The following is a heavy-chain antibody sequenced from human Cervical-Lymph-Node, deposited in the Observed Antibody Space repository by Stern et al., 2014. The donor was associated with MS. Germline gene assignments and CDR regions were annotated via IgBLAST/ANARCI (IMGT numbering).Heavy chain of an antibody. CDR1: GGSISSGDYY. CDR2: IYYSGST. V-gene: IGHV4-30-4*01. D-gene: IGHD3-3*01. J-gene: IGHJ4*02. Sequence: QLQLQESGPGLVKPSQTLSLTCTVSGGSISSGDYYWRWIRQPPGKGLEWIGYIYYSGSTYYNPSLKSRVTISVDTSKNQFSLKLSSVTAADTAVYYCARGITIFGVVKTWGQGTLVTVSS. CDR3: ARGITIFGVVKT.